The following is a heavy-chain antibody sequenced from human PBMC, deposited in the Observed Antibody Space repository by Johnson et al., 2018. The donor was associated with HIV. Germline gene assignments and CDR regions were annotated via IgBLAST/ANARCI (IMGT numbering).Heavy chain of an antibody. D-gene: IGHD3/OR15-3a*01. CDR2: ISTSGSNI. J-gene: IGHJ3*02. Sequence: QVQLVESGGGLVKPGGSLRLSCVASGFTFSDNYMSWIRQAPGKGLEWVSYISTSGSNIYYADSVKGRFTISRDNAKNSLYLQMNSLRAEDTALYYCARDGRGLDAFDIWGQGTVVTVSS. CDR3: ARDGRGLDAFDI. V-gene: IGHV3-11*01. CDR1: GFTFSDNY.